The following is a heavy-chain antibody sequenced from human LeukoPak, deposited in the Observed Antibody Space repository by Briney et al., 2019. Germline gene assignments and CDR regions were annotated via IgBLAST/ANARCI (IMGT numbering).Heavy chain of an antibody. CDR2: INHSGST. CDR3: ASRKVDTAMVTGYYYGMDV. Sequence: PSETLSLTCAVYGGSFSGYYWSWIRQPPGKGLEWIGEINHSGSTNYNPSLKSRDTISVDTSKNQFSLKLSSVTAADTAVYYCASRKVDTAMVTGYYYGMDVWGQGTTVTVSS. CDR1: GGSFSGYY. J-gene: IGHJ6*02. V-gene: IGHV4-34*01. D-gene: IGHD5-18*01.